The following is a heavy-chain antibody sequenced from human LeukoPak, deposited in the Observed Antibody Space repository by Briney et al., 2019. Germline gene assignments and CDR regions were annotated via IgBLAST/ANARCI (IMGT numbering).Heavy chain of an antibody. CDR3: AKDLTAVITKFYFDY. J-gene: IGHJ4*02. V-gene: IGHV3-23*01. D-gene: IGHD4-23*01. Sequence: GGSLRLSCAASGFTFSSYAMSWVRQAPGKGLEWVSGISGSGGNTYSADSVKGRFTISRDNTDSTLYLHMNSLRAEDTAVHYCAKDLTAVITKFYFDYWGQGTLVTVSS. CDR1: GFTFSSYA. CDR2: ISGSGGNT.